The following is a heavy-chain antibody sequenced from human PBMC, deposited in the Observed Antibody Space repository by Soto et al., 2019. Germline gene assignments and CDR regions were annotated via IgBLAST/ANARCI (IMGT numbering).Heavy chain of an antibody. J-gene: IGHJ6*02. V-gene: IGHV3-7*01. Sequence: VSLRLSCAASAFTFDKYYMTWVRQAPGKGPEWVANIKPDGSEQYYVDSVKGRFTISRDNANNSLYLQMNSLRAEDTAVYFCARGNWNYYYGFDVWGQGTTVTVSS. CDR2: IKPDGSEQ. CDR1: AFTFDKYY. CDR3: ARGNWNYYYGFDV. D-gene: IGHD1-20*01.